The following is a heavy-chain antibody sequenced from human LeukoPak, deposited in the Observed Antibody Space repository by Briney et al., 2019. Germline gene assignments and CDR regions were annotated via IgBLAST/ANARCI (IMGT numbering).Heavy chain of an antibody. CDR2: ISHDGNSK. Sequence: GGSLRLSCAASGVTLSTNGMHWVRQAPGKGLEWVALISHDGNSKQYADLVKGRFTISRDNSKNTLYLQMNSLRTEDTAVYHCAKDLYRKGWYNYFDPWGQGALVTVSS. D-gene: IGHD5-24*01. V-gene: IGHV3-30*18. J-gene: IGHJ5*02. CDR3: AKDLYRKGWYNYFDP. CDR1: GVTLSTNG.